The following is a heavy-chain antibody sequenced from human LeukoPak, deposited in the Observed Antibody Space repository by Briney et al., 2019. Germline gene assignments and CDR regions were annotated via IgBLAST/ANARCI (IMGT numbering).Heavy chain of an antibody. CDR1: GGSISSYY. Sequence: SETLSLTCSVSGGSISSYYWSWIRQPPGKGLEWIAYISDIGNINYNPSLKSRVTISLETYKTQFSLKLSSVTAADTAFYYCAGHHPRNTVDFWGQGTLVTVSS. CDR3: AGHHPRNTVDF. J-gene: IGHJ4*02. V-gene: IGHV4-59*08. D-gene: IGHD4-11*01. CDR2: ISDIGNI.